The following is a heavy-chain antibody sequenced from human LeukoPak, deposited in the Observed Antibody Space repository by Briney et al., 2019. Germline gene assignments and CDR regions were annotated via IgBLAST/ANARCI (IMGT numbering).Heavy chain of an antibody. J-gene: IGHJ5*01. CDR2: ISHTGDI. D-gene: IGHD3-22*01. CDR1: GFIFSNFE. CDR3: AMSSGSYRPFDS. Sequence: PGGSLRLSCAASGFIFSNFEMNWVHQAPGKGLEWVSHISHTGDIKYADSVKGRFTISRDNSKNSQYLQMTSLRAEDTAVYYCAMSSGSYRPFDSWGQGILVTVSS. V-gene: IGHV3-48*03.